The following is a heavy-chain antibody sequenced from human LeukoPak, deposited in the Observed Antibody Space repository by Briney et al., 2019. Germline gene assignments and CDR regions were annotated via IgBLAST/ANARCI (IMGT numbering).Heavy chain of an antibody. CDR3: ARGVPGEDY. Sequence: SVKVSCKASGYTFTNYYMHWVRQAPGQGLEWMGGIIPIFGTANYAQKFQGRVTITADESTSTAYMELSSLRSEDTAVYYCARGVPGEDYWGQGTLVTVSS. CDR2: IIPIFGTA. D-gene: IGHD2-2*01. V-gene: IGHV1-69*13. J-gene: IGHJ4*02. CDR1: GYTFTNYY.